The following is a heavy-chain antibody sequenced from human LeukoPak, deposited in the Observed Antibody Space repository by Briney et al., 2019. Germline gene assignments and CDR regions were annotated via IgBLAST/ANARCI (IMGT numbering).Heavy chain of an antibody. D-gene: IGHD3-10*01. J-gene: IGHJ4*02. CDR3: ATAGYYGSGNDY. Sequence: GGSLRLSCAASGFTFSGSTMKWVRQAPGKGLEWVSSISSSSYYIYYADSVKGRFTISRDNAKNSLYLQMNSLRAEDTAVYYCATAGYYGSGNDYWGQGTLVTVSS. CDR2: ISSSSYYI. CDR1: GFTFSGST. V-gene: IGHV3-21*01.